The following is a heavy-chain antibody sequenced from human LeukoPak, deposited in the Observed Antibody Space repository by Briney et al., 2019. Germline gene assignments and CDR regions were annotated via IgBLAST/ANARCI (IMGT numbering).Heavy chain of an antibody. CDR3: AREVGYCSSTGCYRALDY. Sequence: ASVKVSCKASGYTFTGYYMHWVRQAPGQGLEWMGWINPNSGGTNYAQKFQGRVTMTRDTSISTAYMELSRLRSDDTAVYYCAREVGYCSSTGCYRALDYWGQGTLVTVSS. D-gene: IGHD2-2*01. CDR2: INPNSGGT. V-gene: IGHV1-2*02. J-gene: IGHJ4*02. CDR1: GYTFTGYY.